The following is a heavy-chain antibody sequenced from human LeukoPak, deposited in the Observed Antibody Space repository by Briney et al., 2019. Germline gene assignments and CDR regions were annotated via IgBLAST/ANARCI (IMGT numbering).Heavy chain of an antibody. Sequence: GGSLRLSCAASGFTFSSYAMSWVRQAPGKGLEWVSAVSSSGGSTNYADYVKGRFTISRDNSKNTVYLHMNNLRAEDTAVYYCAKEGRKTGNTYGYEYDCWGQGTLVTVSS. CDR2: VSSSGGST. CDR3: AKEGRKTGNTYGYEYDC. J-gene: IGHJ4*02. CDR1: GFTFSSYA. D-gene: IGHD5-18*01. V-gene: IGHV3-23*01.